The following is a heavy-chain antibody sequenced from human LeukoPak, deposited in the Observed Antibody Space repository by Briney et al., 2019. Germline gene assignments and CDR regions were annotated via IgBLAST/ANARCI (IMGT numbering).Heavy chain of an antibody. J-gene: IGHJ4*02. CDR2: IYYSGST. CDR3: ARHIPYYYGSGSYNDY. V-gene: IGHV4-59*08. Sequence: SETLSLTCTVSGGSISRYYWSWIRQPPGKGLEWIGYIYYSGSTNYNPSLKSRVTISVDTSKNQFSLKLSSVTAADTAVYYCARHIPYYYGSGSYNDYWGQGTLVTVSS. D-gene: IGHD3-10*01. CDR1: GGSISRYY.